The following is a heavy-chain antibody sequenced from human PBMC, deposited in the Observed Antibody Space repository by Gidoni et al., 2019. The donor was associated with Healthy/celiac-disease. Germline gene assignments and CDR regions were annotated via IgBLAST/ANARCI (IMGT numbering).Heavy chain of an antibody. D-gene: IGHD3-16*01. Sequence: QLQLQESGPGLVKPSQTLSITCDVSGGSNRSGGYSWSWLRKPPGKGLEWVGYIYHSGGTYYNPSLKSRGTISVDRSKNQFSLMRSSVTAADTAAYYCARGGGLGPFDPWGQGTLVTVSS. V-gene: IGHV4-30-2*01. CDR3: ARGGGLGPFDP. CDR2: IYHSGGT. CDR1: GGSNRSGGYS. J-gene: IGHJ5*02.